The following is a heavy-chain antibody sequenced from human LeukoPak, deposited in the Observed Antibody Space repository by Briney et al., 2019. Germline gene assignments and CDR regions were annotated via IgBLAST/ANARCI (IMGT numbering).Heavy chain of an antibody. V-gene: IGHV3-21*01. Sequence: PGGSLRPSCAVSGFTSSSYSMNWVRQAPGQGLEWVSSISSSSSYIYYADSVKGRFTISRDNAKNSLYLQMNSLRAEDTAVYYCARLYGSGSYSAAYDIWGQGTMVTVSS. J-gene: IGHJ3*02. D-gene: IGHD3-10*01. CDR2: ISSSSSYI. CDR1: GFTSSSYS. CDR3: ARLYGSGSYSAAYDI.